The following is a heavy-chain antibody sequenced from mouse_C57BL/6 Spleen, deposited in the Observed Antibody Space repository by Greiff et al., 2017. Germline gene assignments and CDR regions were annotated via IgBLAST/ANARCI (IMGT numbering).Heavy chain of an antibody. V-gene: IGHV1-64*01. Sequence: QVQLQQPGAELVKPGASVKLSCKASGYTFTSYWMHWVKQRPGQGLEWIGMIHPNSGSTNYNEKFKSKATLTVDKSSSTAYMQLSSLASEDSAVYYCASSSYGSSLFAYWGQGTLVTVSA. CDR2: IHPNSGST. J-gene: IGHJ3*01. CDR3: ASSSYGSSLFAY. D-gene: IGHD1-1*01. CDR1: GYTFTSYW.